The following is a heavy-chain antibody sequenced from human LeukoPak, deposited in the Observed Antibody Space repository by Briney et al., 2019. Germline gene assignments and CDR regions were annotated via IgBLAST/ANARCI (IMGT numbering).Heavy chain of an antibody. CDR2: IYYSGST. V-gene: IGHV4-59*01. J-gene: IGHJ4*02. CDR3: ARGQILAGYYYDDY. D-gene: IGHD3-9*01. Sequence: SETLSLTCTVSGGSISSYYWSWIRQPPGKGLEWIGYIYYSGSTNYNPSLNGRVTISVDTSKNRFSLKLSSVTAADTAVYFCARGQILAGYYYDDYWGQGTLVTVSS. CDR1: GGSISSYY.